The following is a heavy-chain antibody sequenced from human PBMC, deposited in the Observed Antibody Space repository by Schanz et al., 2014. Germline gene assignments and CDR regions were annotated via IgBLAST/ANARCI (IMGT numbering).Heavy chain of an antibody. J-gene: IGHJ3*02. CDR1: GFTFTNAW. Sequence: VELVESGGGLVKPGGSLRLSCVVSGFTFTNAWMSWIRQAPGKGLEWVSYISSSSSYTNYADSVKGRFTISRDNARNTLYLQTNSLRAEDTAVYYCTRLVVTPLSDAFDIWGQGTLVTVSS. V-gene: IGHV3-11*06. D-gene: IGHD2-21*02. CDR2: ISSSSSYT. CDR3: TRLVVTPLSDAFDI.